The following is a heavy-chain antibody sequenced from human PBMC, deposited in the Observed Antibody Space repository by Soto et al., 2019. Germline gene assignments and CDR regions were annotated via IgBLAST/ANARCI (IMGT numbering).Heavy chain of an antibody. CDR2: VSGSGDST. V-gene: IGHV3-23*01. D-gene: IGHD6-19*01. CDR1: GFTFRSYA. J-gene: IGHJ1*01. Sequence: GGSLRLSCAASGFTFRSYAMSWVRQAPGKGLEWVSGVSGSGDSTYYADSVKGRFTISRDNSKNTLYLQMNSLRAEDTAVYYCAKGVPGIAVAGTGYFQHWGQGTLVTVSS. CDR3: AKGVPGIAVAGTGYFQH.